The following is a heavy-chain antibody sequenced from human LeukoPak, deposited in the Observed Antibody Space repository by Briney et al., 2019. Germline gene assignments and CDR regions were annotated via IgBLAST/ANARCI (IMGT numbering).Heavy chain of an antibody. Sequence: SETLSLTCSVSDGSTTGYYWSWIRQPPGKGLEWIAYVYYTGRTLYNPSLESRVTISVDTSKTQFSLTVTSVTAADTAVYYCARIRPKISGSGLDPWGQGTLVTVSS. CDR1: DGSTTGYY. J-gene: IGHJ5*02. V-gene: IGHV4-59*08. CDR3: ARIRPKISGSGLDP. D-gene: IGHD1-26*01. CDR2: VYYTGRT.